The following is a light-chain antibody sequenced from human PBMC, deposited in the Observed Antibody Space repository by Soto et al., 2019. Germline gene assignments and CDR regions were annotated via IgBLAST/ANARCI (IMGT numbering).Light chain of an antibody. CDR3: QQSYTTPPIT. Sequence: IQVTQYPSSLSASVGDRVTITCRASQAISSYLAWYQQKPGKAPNLLIYAASTLQSGVPSRFGGSGSGTDFTLTISDLQPEDFATYYCQQSYTTPPITFGLGRRLEIK. V-gene: IGKV1-39*01. J-gene: IGKJ5*01. CDR2: AAS. CDR1: QAISSY.